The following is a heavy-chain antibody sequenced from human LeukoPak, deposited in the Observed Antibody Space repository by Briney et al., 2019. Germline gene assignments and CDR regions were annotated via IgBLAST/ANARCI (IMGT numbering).Heavy chain of an antibody. J-gene: IGHJ4*02. V-gene: IGHV3-30-3*01. D-gene: IGHD2-21*01. Sequence: GGSLRLSCAASGFTFSSYAMHWVRQAPGKGLEWVAVISYDGSNKYYADSVKGRFTIPRDTSKNTLYLQMTSLRAEDTAVYYCARDRCGGECYLFDYWGQGTLVTVSS. CDR3: ARDRCGGECYLFDY. CDR1: GFTFSSYA. CDR2: ISYDGSNK.